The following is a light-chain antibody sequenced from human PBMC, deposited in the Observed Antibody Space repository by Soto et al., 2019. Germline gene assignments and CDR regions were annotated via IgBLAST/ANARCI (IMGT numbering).Light chain of an antibody. CDR1: SSNIGSNY. J-gene: IGLJ1*01. Sequence: QPVLPQPASASGTHGQRVTITYSGSSSNIGSNYVYWYQQLPGTAPKLLIYRNNQRPSGVPDRFSGSKSGTSASLAISGLRSEDEADYYCAAWDDSLSVFYVFGTGTKVTVL. V-gene: IGLV1-47*01. CDR3: AAWDDSLSVFYV. CDR2: RNN.